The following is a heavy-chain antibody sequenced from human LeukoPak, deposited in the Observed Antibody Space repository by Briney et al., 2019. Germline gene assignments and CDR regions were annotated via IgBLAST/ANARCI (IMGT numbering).Heavy chain of an antibody. CDR2: ISSSGSSI. D-gene: IGHD6-13*01. CDR3: ASGVSSWYRGFDI. Sequence: PGGSLRLSCAASGFIFSDYYMSWIRQAPGKGLEWVSYISSSGSSIYYADSVKGRFTISRDNAKNSLYLQMNSLRAEDTAVYYCASGVSSWYRGFDIWGQGTMVTVSS. V-gene: IGHV3-11*01. CDR1: GFIFSDYY. J-gene: IGHJ3*02.